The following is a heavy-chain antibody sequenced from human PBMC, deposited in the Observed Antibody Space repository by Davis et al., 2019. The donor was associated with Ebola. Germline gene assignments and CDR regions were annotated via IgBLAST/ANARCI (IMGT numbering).Heavy chain of an antibody. CDR1: GFTFSDYY. V-gene: IGHV3-11*01. CDR2: IRSSGRTI. Sequence: GESLKISCAASGFTFSDYYMSWIRQAPGKGLECVSYIRSSGRTIYYVDSVKGRFTISRDNAKNSLYLQMNSLRAEDTAVYYCARDPIVVPALSSEGGMDVWGKGTTVTVSS. CDR3: ARDPIVVPALSSEGGMDV. J-gene: IGHJ6*04. D-gene: IGHD2-2*01.